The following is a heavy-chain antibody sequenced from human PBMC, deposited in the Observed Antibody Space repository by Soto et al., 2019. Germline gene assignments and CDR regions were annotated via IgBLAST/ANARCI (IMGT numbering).Heavy chain of an antibody. J-gene: IGHJ5*02. CDR2: VYYTGTT. V-gene: IGHV4-59*08. D-gene: IGHD3-22*01. Sequence: PSETLPVTCSVFGGYISSYYWSWILQPPGKGLEWIGYVYYTGTTTYSPSLKSRVTISVDTSMNQISLKLSSVTAADTAFYYCARLGGYYQSLDTWGQGTLVTVSS. CDR1: GGYISSYY. CDR3: ARLGGYYQSLDT.